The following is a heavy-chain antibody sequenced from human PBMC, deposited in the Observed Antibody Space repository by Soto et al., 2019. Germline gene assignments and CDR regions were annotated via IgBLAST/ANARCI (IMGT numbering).Heavy chain of an antibody. CDR3: ARDWLWFGEFGGMDV. D-gene: IGHD3-10*01. CDR2: INPNSGGT. Sequence: ASVKVSCKASGYTFTGYYMHWVRQAPGQAPEWMGWINPNSGGTNYAQKFQGWVTMTRDTSISTAYMELSRLRSDDTAVYYCARDWLWFGEFGGMDVWGQGTTVTV. CDR1: GYTFTGYY. J-gene: IGHJ6*02. V-gene: IGHV1-2*04.